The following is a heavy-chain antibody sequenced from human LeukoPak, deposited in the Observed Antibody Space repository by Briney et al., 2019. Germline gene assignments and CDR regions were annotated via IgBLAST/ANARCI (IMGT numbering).Heavy chain of an antibody. CDR1: GGTFSSYA. D-gene: IGHD5-24*01. J-gene: IGHJ4*02. Sequence: SVKVSCKASGGTFSSYAISWVRQAPGQGLEWMGRIIPIFGTANHAQKFQGRVTITTDESTSTAYMELSSLRSEDTAVYYCARAGGRDGYNSPFDYWGQGTLVTVSS. V-gene: IGHV1-69*05. CDR3: ARAGGRDGYNSPFDY. CDR2: IIPIFGTA.